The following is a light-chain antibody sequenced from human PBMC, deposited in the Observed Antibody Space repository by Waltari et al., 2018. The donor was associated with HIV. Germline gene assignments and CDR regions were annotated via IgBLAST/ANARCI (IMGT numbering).Light chain of an antibody. CDR1: SGDIGTYDL. CDR2: EVL. Sequence: QSALTQPPSASGSPGQSVTISCTGTSGDIGTYDLVSWYQLRPGKVPKLMIYEVLKRPSGVPDRFSGSKSGNTASLTVSGLQSDDEADYFCSSYARNNTFIIFGGGTKLTV. J-gene: IGLJ2*01. CDR3: SSYARNNTFII. V-gene: IGLV2-8*01.